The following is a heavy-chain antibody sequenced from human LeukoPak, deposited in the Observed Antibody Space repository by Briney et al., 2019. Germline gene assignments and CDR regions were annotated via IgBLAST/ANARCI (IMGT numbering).Heavy chain of an antibody. V-gene: IGHV3-23*01. CDR2: ISGSGGST. CDR1: GFTFSSYA. D-gene: IGHD6-13*01. J-gene: IGHJ4*02. Sequence: GGSLRLSCAASGFTFSSYAMSWVRQAPGKGLEWVSAISGSGGSTYYADSVKGRFTISRDNSKNTLYLQMNSLRAEDTAVYYCAKTPPDLHCSSWYPPPFGYWGQGTLVTVSS. CDR3: AKTPPDLHCSSWYPPPFGY.